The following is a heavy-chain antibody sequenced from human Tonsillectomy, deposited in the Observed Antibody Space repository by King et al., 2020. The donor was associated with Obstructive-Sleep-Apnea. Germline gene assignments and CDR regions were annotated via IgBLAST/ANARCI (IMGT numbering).Heavy chain of an antibody. Sequence: VQLVESGGGLVQPGGSLRLSCAASGFTFSGYNMNWVRQAPGKGLEWVSYISSISSSIYYADSVKGRFTISRDNAKNSLYLQMNSLRAEDTAGYYCARDLVPDAFDIWGQGTMVTVSS. V-gene: IGHV3-48*04. D-gene: IGHD6-13*01. CDR3: ARDLVPDAFDI. CDR1: GFTFSGYN. CDR2: ISSISSSI. J-gene: IGHJ3*02.